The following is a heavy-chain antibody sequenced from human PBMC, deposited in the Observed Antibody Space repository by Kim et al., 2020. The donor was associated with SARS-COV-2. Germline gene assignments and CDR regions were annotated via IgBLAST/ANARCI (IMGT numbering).Heavy chain of an antibody. V-gene: IGHV4-39*01. CDR1: GGSISSSSYY. D-gene: IGHD5-12*01. CDR2: IYYSGRT. J-gene: IGHJ4*02. Sequence: SETLSLTCTVSGGSISSSSYYWGWIRQPPGKGLEWIGSIYYSGRTYYNPSLKSRVTISVDTSKNQFSLKLSSVTAADTAVYYCARHDPQWLRFEGYFDYWGQGTLVTVSS. CDR3: ARHDPQWLRFEGYFDY.